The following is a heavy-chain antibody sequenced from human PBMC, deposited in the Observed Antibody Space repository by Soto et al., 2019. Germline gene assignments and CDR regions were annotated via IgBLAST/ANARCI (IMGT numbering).Heavy chain of an antibody. CDR1: GYTFTSYG. CDR2: IRAYNGNT. D-gene: IGHD5-12*01. CDR3: ARDNGYESDY. J-gene: IGHJ4*02. V-gene: IGHV1-18*01. Sequence: QVQLVQSGAEVKKPGASVRVSCKASGYTFTSYGISWVRQAPGQGLEWMGWIRAYNGNTNYAQKLQGRVTMTTGTSTNTAYSELRSLRSDDTDVYYCARDNGYESDYWGQGTLVTVSS.